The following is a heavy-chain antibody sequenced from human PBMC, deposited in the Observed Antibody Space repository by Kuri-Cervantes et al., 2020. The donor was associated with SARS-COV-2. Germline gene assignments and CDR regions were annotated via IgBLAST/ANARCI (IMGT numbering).Heavy chain of an antibody. J-gene: IGHJ6*04. V-gene: IGHV3-30*18. Sequence: GGSLRLSCAASGFTFNNYGMHWVRQAPGKGLEWVAVISHDGRNKYYADSVKGRLTISRDNSKVTMYLQMSSLRPEDTAVYYCAKDRRRPITSTLQEIYYYGMDVWGKGTTVTVSS. CDR2: ISHDGRNK. D-gene: IGHD1-14*01. CDR3: AKDRRRPITSTLQEIYYYGMDV. CDR1: GFTFNNYG.